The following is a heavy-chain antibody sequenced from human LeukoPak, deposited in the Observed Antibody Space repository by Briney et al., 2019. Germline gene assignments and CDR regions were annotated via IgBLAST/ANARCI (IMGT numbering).Heavy chain of an antibody. CDR3: ARDPYCSSTSCYGQGYYYYYGMDV. Sequence: SSETLSLTCAVYGGSFSVYYWSWIRQPPGKGLEWIGEINHSGSTNYNPSLKSRVTISVDTSKNQFSLKLSSVTAADTAVYYCARDPYCSSTSCYGQGYYYYYGMDVWGQGTTVTVSS. CDR1: GGSFSVYY. CDR2: INHSGST. D-gene: IGHD2-2*01. J-gene: IGHJ6*02. V-gene: IGHV4-34*01.